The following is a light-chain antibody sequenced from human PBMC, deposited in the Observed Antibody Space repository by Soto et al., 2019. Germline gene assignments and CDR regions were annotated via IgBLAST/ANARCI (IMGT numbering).Light chain of an antibody. CDR2: DAS. CDR1: QSVSSS. CDR3: QQFSSDPLT. Sequence: EIVMTQSPATLSVSPGERATISCRASQSVSSSLAWYQQKPGQAPRLLIYDASSRATGIPDRFSGGGSGTDFTLTISRLEPEDVAVYYCQQFSSDPLTFGGGTKVDIK. V-gene: IGKV3-20*01. J-gene: IGKJ4*01.